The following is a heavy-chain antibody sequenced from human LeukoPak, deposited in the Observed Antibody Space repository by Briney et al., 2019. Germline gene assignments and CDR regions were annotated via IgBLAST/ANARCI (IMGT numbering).Heavy chain of an antibody. V-gene: IGHV4-34*01. J-gene: IGHJ4*02. D-gene: IGHD3-10*01. CDR1: GGSLSGNY. Sequence: SETLSLTCAVYGGSLSGNYWSWIRQPPGKGLEWIGNIYYSGSTYYNPSLKSRVTISVDTSKNQFSLKVSSVTAADTAVYYCARDQSFYGSGPIDYWGQGTLVTVSS. CDR3: ARDQSFYGSGPIDY. CDR2: IYYSGST.